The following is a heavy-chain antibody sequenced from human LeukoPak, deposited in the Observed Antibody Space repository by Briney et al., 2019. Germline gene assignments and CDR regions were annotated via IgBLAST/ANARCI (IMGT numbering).Heavy chain of an antibody. CDR3: ARAAGGRSPLDY. CDR1: GDSVSSNSAT. Sequence: SQTLSLTCAVSGDSVSSNSATWNWIRQSPSRGLEWLGRTYYRSNWYNNYAVSVQSRITINPDTSKNQSSLHLNSVTPEDTALYYCARAAGGRSPLDYWGQGTLVTVSS. CDR2: TYYRSNWYN. J-gene: IGHJ4*02. V-gene: IGHV6-1*01. D-gene: IGHD1-26*01.